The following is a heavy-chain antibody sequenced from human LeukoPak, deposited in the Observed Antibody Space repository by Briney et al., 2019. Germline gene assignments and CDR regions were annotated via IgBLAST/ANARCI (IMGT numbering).Heavy chain of an antibody. J-gene: IGHJ5*02. CDR3: ARDLGPGWHWFDP. CDR1: GYTFTSYY. D-gene: IGHD7-27*01. V-gene: IGHV1-46*01. Sequence: ASVKVSCKASGYTFTSYYMHWVRQAPGQGLEWMGIINPSGGSTSYAQKFQGRVTMTRDTSTSTVYMELSSLRSEGTAVYYCARDLGPGWHWFDPWGQGTLVTVSS. CDR2: INPSGGST.